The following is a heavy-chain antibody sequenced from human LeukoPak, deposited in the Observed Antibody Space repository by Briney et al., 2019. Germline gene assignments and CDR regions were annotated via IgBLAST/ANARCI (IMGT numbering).Heavy chain of an antibody. Sequence: GGSLRLSCAASGFTFNSYAMSWVRQAPGKGLEWVSAISGNGGRTYYADSVKGRFTTSRDNSKNTLNLQMHRLRVEDAAVYYCTRVMWDSSGYPIDYWGQGSLVTVSS. J-gene: IGHJ4*02. CDR1: GFTFNSYA. D-gene: IGHD3-22*01. CDR2: ISGNGGRT. V-gene: IGHV3-23*01. CDR3: TRVMWDSSGYPIDY.